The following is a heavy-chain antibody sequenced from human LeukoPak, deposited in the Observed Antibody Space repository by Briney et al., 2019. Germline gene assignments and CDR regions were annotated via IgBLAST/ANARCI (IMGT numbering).Heavy chain of an antibody. V-gene: IGHV4-34*01. D-gene: IGHD3-22*01. J-gene: IGHJ4*02. CDR1: GGSFSGNY. CDR3: ARAAPNYYDSSGSLRNPYFDY. Sequence: SETLSLTCAVSGGSFSGNYWSWIRQSPGKGLEWLGEITHRGSSKYNPSLKSRVTISLDTSKNQFSLTLISVTAADTAVYFCARAAPNYYDSSGSLRNPYFDYWGQGTLVTVSS. CDR2: ITHRGSS.